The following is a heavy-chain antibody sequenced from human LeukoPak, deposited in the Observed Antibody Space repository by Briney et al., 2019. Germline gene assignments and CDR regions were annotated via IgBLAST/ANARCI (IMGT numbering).Heavy chain of an antibody. J-gene: IGHJ4*02. CDR2: IYYSGNT. Sequence: SETLSLTCTVSGVSISSSNSYWGWIRQPPGKGLEWIGSIYYSGNTYYNASLKSQVSISIDTSKNQFSLRLTSVTAADTAAYYCARQTGSGLFILPGGQGTLVTVSS. CDR3: ARQTGSGLFILP. D-gene: IGHD3/OR15-3a*01. CDR1: GVSISSSNSY. V-gene: IGHV4-39*01.